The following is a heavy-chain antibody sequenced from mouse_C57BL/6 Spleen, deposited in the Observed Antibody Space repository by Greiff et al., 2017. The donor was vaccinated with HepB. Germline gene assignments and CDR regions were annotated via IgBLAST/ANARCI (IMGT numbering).Heavy chain of an antibody. V-gene: IGHV1-26*01. CDR1: GYTFTDYY. Sequence: EVKLQQSGPELVKPGASVKISCKASGYTFTDYYMNWVKQSHGKSLEWIGDINPNNGGTSYNQKFKGKATLTVDKSSSTAYMELRSLTSEDSAVYYCARRGYYGSSSDYWGQGTTLTVSS. CDR2: INPNNGGT. J-gene: IGHJ2*01. CDR3: ARRGYYGSSSDY. D-gene: IGHD1-1*01.